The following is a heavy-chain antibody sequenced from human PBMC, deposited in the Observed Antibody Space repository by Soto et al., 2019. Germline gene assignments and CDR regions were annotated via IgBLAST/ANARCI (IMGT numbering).Heavy chain of an antibody. V-gene: IGHV1-8*01. J-gene: IGHJ6*02. CDR2: MNPNSGNT. Sequence: QVQLVQSGAEVKKPGASVKVSCKASGYTFTSYDINWVRQATGQGLEWMGWMNPNSGNTGYAQKFQGRVTMTRNTSXXXXXXELSSLRSEDTAVYYCAREKTSYGMDVWGQGTTVTVSS. CDR3: AREKTSYGMDV. CDR1: GYTFTSYD.